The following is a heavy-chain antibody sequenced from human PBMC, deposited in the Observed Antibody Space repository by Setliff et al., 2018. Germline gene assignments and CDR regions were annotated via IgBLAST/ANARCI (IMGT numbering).Heavy chain of an antibody. Sequence: PSETLSLTCTISGGSINNYYWNWIRQSADKGLEWIGRIHSSGTTNYNPSLKSRATISVDTSKNQFSLKLSSVTATDTAVYYCARANKKLDYYYYYYMDVWGKGTTVTVSS. CDR2: IHSSGTT. CDR1: GGSINNYY. D-gene: IGHD1-1*01. CDR3: ARANKKLDYYYYYYMDV. J-gene: IGHJ6*03. V-gene: IGHV4-4*07.